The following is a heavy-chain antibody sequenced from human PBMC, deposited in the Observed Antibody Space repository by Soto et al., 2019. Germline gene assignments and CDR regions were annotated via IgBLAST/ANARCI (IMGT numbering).Heavy chain of an antibody. V-gene: IGHV2-5*02. D-gene: IGHD6-19*01. CDR3: AHRSIGWQSYVAY. Sequence: QITLNESGPTLVKPTQTLTLTCTFSGFSLSARGMGVGWIRQPPGKALEWLALIYWDGDKWYSPSRRSRLTITEQTSKDPVVLAMTNMDPVDTATYCCAHRSIGWQSYVAYWGQGTRVTASS. CDR1: GFSLSARGMG. CDR2: IYWDGDK. J-gene: IGHJ4*02.